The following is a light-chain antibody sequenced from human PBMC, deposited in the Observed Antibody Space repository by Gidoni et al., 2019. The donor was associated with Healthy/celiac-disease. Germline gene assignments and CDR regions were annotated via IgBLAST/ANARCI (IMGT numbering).Light chain of an antibody. CDR1: SSDVGGYNY. CDR3: CSYAGSYTPL. CDR2: DVS. J-gene: IGLJ2*01. Sequence: QSALTQPRSVSGSPGQSVTISCTGTSSDVGGYNYVSWYQQHPGKAPKLMIYDVSKRPSGVPDRFSGSKSGNTASLTISGLQAEDEADYYCCSYAGSYTPLFGGGTKLTV. V-gene: IGLV2-11*01.